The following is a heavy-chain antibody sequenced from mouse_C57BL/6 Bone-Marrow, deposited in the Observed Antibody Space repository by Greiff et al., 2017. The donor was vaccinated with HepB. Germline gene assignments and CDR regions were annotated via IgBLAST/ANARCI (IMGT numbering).Heavy chain of an antibody. J-gene: IGHJ3*01. CDR1: GFTFSSYG. V-gene: IGHV5-6*02. CDR2: ISSGGSYT. CDR3: ARHDYDGFAY. Sequence: DVMLVESGGDLVKPGGSLKLSCAASGFTFSSYGMSWVRQTPDKRLEWVATISSGGSYTYYPDSVKGRFTISRDNAKNTLYLQMSSLKSEDTAMYYCARHDYDGFAYWGQGTLVTVSA. D-gene: IGHD2-4*01.